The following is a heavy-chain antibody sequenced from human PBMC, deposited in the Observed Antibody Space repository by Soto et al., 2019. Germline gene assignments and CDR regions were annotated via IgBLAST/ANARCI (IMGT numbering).Heavy chain of an antibody. CDR1: GDSISSSSYY. D-gene: IGHD6-13*01. V-gene: IGHV4-31*03. CDR2: IHYSGNT. Sequence: QVQLQESGPGLVKPSQTLSLTCTVSGDSISSSSYYWSWIRQHPGKGLQRIGYIHYSGNTRYNPSLKRRLTISVDTSKNQFSLMLSSMTAADTAVYFCARARVPYSSTWYRYDYYGMDIWGQGTTVTVSS. CDR3: ARARVPYSSTWYRYDYYGMDI. J-gene: IGHJ6*02.